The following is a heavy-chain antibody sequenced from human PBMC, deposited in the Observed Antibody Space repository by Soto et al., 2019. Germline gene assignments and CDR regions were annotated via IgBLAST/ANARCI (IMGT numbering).Heavy chain of an antibody. CDR1: GFTFSSYA. J-gene: IGHJ6*02. Sequence: EVQLVESGGGLVQPGGSLRLSCAASGFTFSSYAMHWVRQAPGKGLEYVSAITSNGGNTDYASSVTGRFTISRDNSKNTLYLQMGSPRAEDMAVYYCARRIPFGYGMDVWGQGTTGTVSS. CDR2: ITSNGGNT. CDR3: ARRIPFGYGMDV. D-gene: IGHD2-21*01. V-gene: IGHV3-64*01.